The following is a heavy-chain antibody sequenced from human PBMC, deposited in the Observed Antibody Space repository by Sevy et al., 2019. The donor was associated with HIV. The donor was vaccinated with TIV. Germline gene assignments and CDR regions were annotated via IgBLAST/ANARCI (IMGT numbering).Heavy chain of an antibody. J-gene: IGHJ6*02. CDR1: GFTFSSYA. CDR2: ISGSGGST. V-gene: IGHV3-23*01. D-gene: IGHD3-10*01. CDR3: AKGGGYYGSGSYFNYYYGMDV. Sequence: GGSLRLSCAASGFTFSSYAMSWVRQAPGKGLEWVSAISGSGGSTYYAYSVKGRFTISRDNSKNTLYLQMNSLRAEDTAVYYCAKGGGYYGSGSYFNYYYGMDVWGQGTTVTVSS.